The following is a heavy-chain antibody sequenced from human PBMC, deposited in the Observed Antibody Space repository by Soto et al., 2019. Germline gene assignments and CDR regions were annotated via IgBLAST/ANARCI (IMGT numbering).Heavy chain of an antibody. V-gene: IGHV1-69*13. Sequence: SVKVSCKASGGTFSSYAISWVRQAPGQGLEWMGGIIPIFGTANYAQKFQGRVTITADESTSTAYMELSSLRSEDTAVYYCARDSSTIFGVVIPNWFDPWGQRTLVTVSS. CDR2: IIPIFGTA. CDR1: GGTFSSYA. D-gene: IGHD3-3*01. CDR3: ARDSSTIFGVVIPNWFDP. J-gene: IGHJ5*02.